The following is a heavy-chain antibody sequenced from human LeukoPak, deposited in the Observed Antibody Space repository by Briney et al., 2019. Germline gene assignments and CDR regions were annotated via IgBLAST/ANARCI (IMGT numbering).Heavy chain of an antibody. CDR1: GYTFTGYY. CDR3: ARGAPWGYYDSSGYPTFDY. D-gene: IGHD3-22*01. Sequence: EASVKVSCKASGYTFTGYYMHWVRQAPGQGLEWMGWINPNSGGTNYAQKFQGRVTMTRDTSISTAYMELSRLRSDDTAVYYCARGAPWGYYDSSGYPTFDYWGQGTLVTVSS. J-gene: IGHJ4*02. CDR2: INPNSGGT. V-gene: IGHV1-2*02.